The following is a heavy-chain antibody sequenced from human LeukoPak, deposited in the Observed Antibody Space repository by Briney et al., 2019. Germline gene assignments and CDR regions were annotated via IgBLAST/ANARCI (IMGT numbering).Heavy chain of an antibody. CDR1: GYSISSGYY. CDR3: ARETAAAGIEDWFDP. Sequence: SETLSLTCTVSGYSISSGYYWGWIRQPPGKGREWIGSIYHSGSTYYNPSLKSRVTISVDTSKNQFSLKLSSVTAADTAVYYCARETAAAGIEDWFDPWGQGTLVTVSS. D-gene: IGHD6-13*01. V-gene: IGHV4-38-2*02. J-gene: IGHJ5*02. CDR2: IYHSGST.